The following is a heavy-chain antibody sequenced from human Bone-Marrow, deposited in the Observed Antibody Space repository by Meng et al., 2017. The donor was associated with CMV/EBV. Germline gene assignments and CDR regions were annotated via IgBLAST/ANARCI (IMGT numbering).Heavy chain of an antibody. D-gene: IGHD3-3*01. Sequence: ASVKVSCKASGYTFTSYDINWVRQATGQGLEWMGWMNPNSGNTGYAQKFQGRVTMTRKTSISTAYMELSSLRSDDTAVYYCAREGTIFGVVPYGGPFDPWGQGTLVTVSS. CDR2: MNPNSGNT. CDR1: GYTFTSYD. V-gene: IGHV1-8*01. CDR3: AREGTIFGVVPYGGPFDP. J-gene: IGHJ5*02.